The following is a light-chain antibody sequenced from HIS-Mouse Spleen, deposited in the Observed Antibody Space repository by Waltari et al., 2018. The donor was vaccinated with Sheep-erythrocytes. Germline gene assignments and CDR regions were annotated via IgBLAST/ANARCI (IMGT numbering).Light chain of an antibody. CDR3: CSYAGSYTLV. Sequence: QSALTQPRSVSGSPGQSVTISCTGTSSDVGGYNYVSWYQQHPGKAPKLMIYDVSTRPSGVPARFSGSKSGNTASLTISGLQAEDEADYYCCSYAGSYTLVFGGGTKLTVL. CDR1: SSDVGGYNY. V-gene: IGLV2-11*01. J-gene: IGLJ2*01. CDR2: DVS.